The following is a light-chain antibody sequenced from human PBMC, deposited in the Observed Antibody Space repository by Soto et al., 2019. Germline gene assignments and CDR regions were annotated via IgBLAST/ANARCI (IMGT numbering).Light chain of an antibody. CDR1: TGAVATNHY. CDR2: DTN. Sequence: QAVVTQEPSLTVSPGGTVTLTCASSTGAVATNHYPYWFQQKPGRAPRTLIYDTNTRHSWAPARFSGSLLGGKPALTLSGAQPEEEAEYYCSLSNSGIRVFGGGTKLTVL. V-gene: IGLV7-46*01. CDR3: SLSNSGIRV. J-gene: IGLJ3*02.